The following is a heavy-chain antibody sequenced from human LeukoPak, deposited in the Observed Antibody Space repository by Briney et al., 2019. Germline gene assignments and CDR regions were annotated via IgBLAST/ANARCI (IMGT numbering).Heavy chain of an antibody. Sequence: GGSLRLSCSASGFTFGDYYMTWIRQAPGKGLEWVSYISSGSGSSIYYGDSVKGRFTVSRDNAKNSLYLQMNSLRAEDTAVYYCARDSILTDCSSTSCYIRGLDYWGQGTLVTVSS. CDR2: ISSGSGSSI. D-gene: IGHD2-2*01. CDR3: ARDSILTDCSSTSCYIRGLDY. J-gene: IGHJ4*02. CDR1: GFTFGDYY. V-gene: IGHV3-11*04.